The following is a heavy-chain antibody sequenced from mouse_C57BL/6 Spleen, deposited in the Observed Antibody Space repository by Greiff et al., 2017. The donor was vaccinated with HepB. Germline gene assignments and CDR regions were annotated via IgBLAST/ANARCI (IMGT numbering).Heavy chain of an antibody. CDR3: ARRGITGRLYWYFDV. J-gene: IGHJ1*03. D-gene: IGHD2-4*01. CDR2: IYPGSGST. V-gene: IGHV1-55*01. CDR1: GYTFTSYW. Sequence: QVQLQQPGAELVKPGASVKMSCKASGYTFTSYWITWVKQRPGQGLEWIGDIYPGSGSTNYNEQFKSKATLTVDTSSSTAYMQLSSLTSEDAAVYYCARRGITGRLYWYFDVWGTGTPVTVSS.